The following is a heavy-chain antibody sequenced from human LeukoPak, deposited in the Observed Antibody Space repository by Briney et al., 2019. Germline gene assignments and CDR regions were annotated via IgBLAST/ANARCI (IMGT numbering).Heavy chain of an antibody. V-gene: IGHV4-59*01. Sequence: SETLSLTCTVSGGSISSYYWSWIRQPPGKGLEWIGYIYYSGRINYNPSLKSRVTISVDTSKNQFSLKLSSVTAADTAVCYCARDRSRSSGWYPDYWGQGTLVTVSS. CDR1: GGSISSYY. J-gene: IGHJ4*02. D-gene: IGHD6-19*01. CDR3: ARDRSRSSGWYPDY. CDR2: IYYSGRI.